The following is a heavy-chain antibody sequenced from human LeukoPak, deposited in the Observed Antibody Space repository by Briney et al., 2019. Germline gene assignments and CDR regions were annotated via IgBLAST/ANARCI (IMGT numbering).Heavy chain of an antibody. J-gene: IGHJ6*03. D-gene: IGHD2-21*01. CDR2: IYYSGST. V-gene: IGHV4-61*01. Sequence: SQTLSLTCTVSGGSISSGSYYWSWIRQPPGKGLEWIGYIYYSGSTNYNPSLKSRVTISVDTSKNQFSLKLSSVTAADTAVYYCARSSVVVPHMDVWGKGTTVTVSS. CDR1: GGSISSGSYY. CDR3: ARSSVVVPHMDV.